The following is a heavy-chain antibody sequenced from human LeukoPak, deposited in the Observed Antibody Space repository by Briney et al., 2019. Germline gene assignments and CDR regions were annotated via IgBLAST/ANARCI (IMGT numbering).Heavy chain of an antibody. CDR3: ARGYYGSGSHCCHMDV. CDR2: VNHSGST. D-gene: IGHD3-10*01. Sequence: SETLSLTCAVYVGSFSGYYWSWIRQPPGKGLEWIGEVNHSGSTNYNSSLKSRVTISVDTSKNQFSLKLSSATAADTAVYYCARGYYGSGSHCCHMDVWGKGTTITVS. J-gene: IGHJ6*03. CDR1: VGSFSGYY. V-gene: IGHV4-34*01.